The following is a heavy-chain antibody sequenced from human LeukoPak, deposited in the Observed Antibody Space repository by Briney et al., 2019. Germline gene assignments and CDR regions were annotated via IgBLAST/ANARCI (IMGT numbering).Heavy chain of an antibody. CDR2: ISSSSYI. CDR1: GFTFSSYS. D-gene: IGHD5-18*01. CDR3: ARDYVQLWPTTFYYYYYGMDV. Sequence: AGGSLRLSCAASGFTFSSYSMNWVRQAPGKGLEWVSSISSSSYIYYADSVKGRFTISRDNAKNSLYLQMNSLRAEDTAVYYCARDYVQLWPTTFYYYYYGMDVWGQGTTVTVSS. J-gene: IGHJ6*02. V-gene: IGHV3-21*01.